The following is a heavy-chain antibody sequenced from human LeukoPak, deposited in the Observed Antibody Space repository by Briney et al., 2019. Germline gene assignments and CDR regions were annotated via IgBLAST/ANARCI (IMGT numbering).Heavy chain of an antibody. CDR2: IYYSGST. CDR1: GGSISSYY. Sequence: PSETLSLTCTVSGGSISSYYWSWIRQPPGKGLGWIGYIYYSGSTNYNPSLKSRVTISVDTSKNQFSLKLSSVTAADTAVYYCAITRGSSSWYSYYYMDVWGKGTTVTVSS. CDR3: AITRGSSSWYSYYYMDV. J-gene: IGHJ6*03. V-gene: IGHV4-59*12. D-gene: IGHD6-13*01.